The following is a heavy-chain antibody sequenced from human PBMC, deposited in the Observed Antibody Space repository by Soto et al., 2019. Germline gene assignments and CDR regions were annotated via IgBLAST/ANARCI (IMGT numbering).Heavy chain of an antibody. CDR2: VSGSGGGT. J-gene: IGHJ4*02. Sequence: GGSLRLSCGATGFTFSIYAMSWVREAPGKGLEWVSTVSGSGGGTYYADSMKGRFSISRDNSKNTLYLQMYSLRVEDTDVYYCARESDHWGQGTLVTVSS. CDR1: GFTFSIYA. CDR3: ARESDH. V-gene: IGHV3-23*01.